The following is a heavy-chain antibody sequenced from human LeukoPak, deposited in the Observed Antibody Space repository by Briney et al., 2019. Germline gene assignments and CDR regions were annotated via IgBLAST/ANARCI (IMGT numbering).Heavy chain of an antibody. D-gene: IGHD1-7*01. CDR2: IYYSGSG. Sequence: SETLSLTCTVSGVSISSYYWNWIRQPPGKGLEWIGYIYYSGSGYCNPSLESRVTISIDTSKNQFSLKLRSVTAADTAVYYCASPLRYNWNFDAFDIWGRGTMVTVSS. V-gene: IGHV4-59*01. J-gene: IGHJ3*02. CDR1: GVSISSYY. CDR3: ASPLRYNWNFDAFDI.